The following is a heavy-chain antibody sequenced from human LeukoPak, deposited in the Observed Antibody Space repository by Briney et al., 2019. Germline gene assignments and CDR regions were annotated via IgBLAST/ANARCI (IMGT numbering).Heavy chain of an antibody. J-gene: IGHJ4*02. Sequence: SETLSLTCTVSGGSISSYYWSWIRQPAGKGLEWIGRIYTSGSTNYNPSLKSRVTMSVDTSKNQFSLKQSSVTAADTAVYYCARDTTVAGPYYFDYWGQGTLVTVSS. CDR1: GGSISSYY. D-gene: IGHD4-23*01. CDR3: ARDTTVAGPYYFDY. V-gene: IGHV4-4*07. CDR2: IYTSGST.